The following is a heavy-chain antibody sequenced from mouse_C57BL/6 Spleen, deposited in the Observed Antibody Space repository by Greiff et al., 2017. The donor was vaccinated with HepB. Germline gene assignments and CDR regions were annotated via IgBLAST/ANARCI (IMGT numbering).Heavy chain of an antibody. V-gene: IGHV5-15*01. D-gene: IGHD1-1*01. CDR3: ARRSDYGSSYPFAY. J-gene: IGHJ3*01. CDR2: ISNLAYSI. Sequence: EVMLVESGGGLVQPGGSLKLSCAASGFTFSDYGMAWVRQAPRKGPEWVAFISNLAYSIYYADTVTGRFTISRENAKNTLYLEMSSLRSEDTAMYYCARRSDYGSSYPFAYWGQGTLVTVSA. CDR1: GFTFSDYG.